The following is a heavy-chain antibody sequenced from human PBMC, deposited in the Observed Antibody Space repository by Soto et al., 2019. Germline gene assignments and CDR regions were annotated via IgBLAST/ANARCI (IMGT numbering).Heavy chain of an antibody. CDR1: GYSFTSYW. CDR2: IYPGDSDT. J-gene: IGHJ6*02. Sequence: GESLKISCKGSGYSFTSYWIGWVRQMPGRGLEWMGIIYPGDSDTRYSPSFQGQVTISADKSISTAYLQWSSLKASGTAMYYCARRERYSYGNYYYYGMDVWGQGTTVTVSS. V-gene: IGHV5-51*01. CDR3: ARRERYSYGNYYYYGMDV. D-gene: IGHD5-18*01.